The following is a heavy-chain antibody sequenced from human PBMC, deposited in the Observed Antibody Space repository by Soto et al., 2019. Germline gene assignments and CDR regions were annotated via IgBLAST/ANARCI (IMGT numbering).Heavy chain of an antibody. J-gene: IGHJ6*02. Sequence: WWSLRLSCLASVFTFSDNAMTWGRQAPGKGLEWVSSISDDGDSTYYADSVKGRFAVSRDNSKNTLFLHMNSLGAEDTAVYYCAKSLSTAVNYGLDVWGQGTSVTVSS. CDR2: ISDDGDST. CDR3: AKSLSTAVNYGLDV. D-gene: IGHD2-2*01. CDR1: VFTFSDNA. V-gene: IGHV3-23*01.